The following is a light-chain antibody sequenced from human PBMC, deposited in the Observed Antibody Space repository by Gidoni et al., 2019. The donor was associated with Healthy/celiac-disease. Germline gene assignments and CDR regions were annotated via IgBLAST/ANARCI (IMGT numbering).Light chain of an antibody. CDR3: QHFT. V-gene: IGKV3-11*01. J-gene: IGKJ3*01. Sequence: EIVLTQSPATLPLSPGERATLSCRASQSVSSYLAWYQQKPGQAPRLLIYDASNRATGIPARFSGSGSGTDFTLNISSLEPEDFAVYYCQHFTFGPGTKVDIK. CDR1: QSVSSY. CDR2: DAS.